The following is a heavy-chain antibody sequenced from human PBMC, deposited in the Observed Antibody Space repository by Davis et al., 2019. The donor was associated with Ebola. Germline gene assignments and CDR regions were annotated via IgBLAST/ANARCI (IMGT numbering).Heavy chain of an antibody. CDR3: VTFLEQWLAY. D-gene: IGHD6-19*01. CDR2: INPSDLST. Sequence: ASVPVSCQASGYSFTDFYVYWVRQAPGQALKWMGVINPSDLSTTYAQRFQGRATMTRDTSTSTVYMELSSLRSDDTAVYYCVTFLEQWLAYWGQGTLVTVSS. J-gene: IGHJ4*02. V-gene: IGHV1-46*01. CDR1: GYSFTDFY.